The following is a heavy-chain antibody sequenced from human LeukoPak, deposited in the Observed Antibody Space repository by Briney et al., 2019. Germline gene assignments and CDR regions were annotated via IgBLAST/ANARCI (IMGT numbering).Heavy chain of an antibody. CDR1: GFTFSSFE. V-gene: IGHV3-48*03. J-gene: IGHJ4*02. CDR3: ARDYGGSSPFDY. CDR2: ISSSGSTI. D-gene: IGHD4-23*01. Sequence: GGSLRLSCAASGFTFSSFEMHWVRQAPGKGLEWVSYISSSGSTIYYADSVQGRFTISRDNAKNSLYLQMNSLRAEDTAVYYCARDYGGSSPFDYWGQGTLVTVSS.